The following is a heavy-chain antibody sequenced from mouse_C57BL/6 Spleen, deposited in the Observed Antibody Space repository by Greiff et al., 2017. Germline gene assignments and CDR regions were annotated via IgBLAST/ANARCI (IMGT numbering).Heavy chain of an antibody. D-gene: IGHD2-1*01. Sequence: EVQLMESGAGLVTPGGSLKLSCAASGFTFSSYAMSWVRQTPEKRLEWVAYISSGGDYIYYADTVKGRFTISRDNARNTLYLQMSSLKSEDTALYYCTRNYCNSFAYWGQGTLVTVSA. CDR1: GFTFSSYA. CDR3: TRNYCNSFAY. V-gene: IGHV5-9-1*02. CDR2: ISSGGDYI. J-gene: IGHJ3*01.